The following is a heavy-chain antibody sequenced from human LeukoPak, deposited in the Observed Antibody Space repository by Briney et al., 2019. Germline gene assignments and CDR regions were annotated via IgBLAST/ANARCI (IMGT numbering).Heavy chain of an antibody. CDR1: GYSISSGYY. V-gene: IGHV4-38-2*01. CDR2: IYHSGST. D-gene: IGHD2-2*02. CDR3: ARLVPEGYCCSTSCYKGMLTWDY. Sequence: SETLSLTCAVSGYSISSGYYWGWIRQPPGKGLEWIGSIYHSGSTYYNPSLKSRVTISVDTSKNQFSLKLSSVTAADTAVYYCARLVPEGYCCSTSCYKGMLTWDYWGQGTLVTVSS. J-gene: IGHJ4*02.